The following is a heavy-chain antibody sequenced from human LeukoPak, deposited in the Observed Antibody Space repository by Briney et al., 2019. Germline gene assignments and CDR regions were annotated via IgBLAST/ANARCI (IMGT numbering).Heavy chain of an antibody. J-gene: IGHJ4*02. CDR2: IKQDGSEK. V-gene: IGHV3-7*01. Sequence: GGSLRLSCAAPGFTFSSYWMSWVRQAPGKGLEWVANIKQDGSEKYYVDSVKGRFTISRDNAKNSLYLQMNSLRAEDTAVYYCARDRGSSSWYYFDYWGQGTLVTVSS. CDR3: ARDRGSSSWYYFDY. CDR1: GFTFSSYW. D-gene: IGHD6-13*01.